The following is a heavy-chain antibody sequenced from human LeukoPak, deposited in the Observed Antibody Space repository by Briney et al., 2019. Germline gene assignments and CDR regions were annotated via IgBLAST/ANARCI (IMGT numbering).Heavy chain of an antibody. Sequence: SETLSLTCTDSGGSISSHYWSWIRQPPGKGLEWIGYIYYSGSTNYNPSLKSRVTISVDTSKNQFSLKLSSVTAADTAVYYCARELNYYYYYMDVWGKGTTVTVSS. D-gene: IGHD2-8*01. CDR3: ARELNYYYYYMDV. CDR2: IYYSGST. V-gene: IGHV4-59*11. J-gene: IGHJ6*03. CDR1: GGSISSHY.